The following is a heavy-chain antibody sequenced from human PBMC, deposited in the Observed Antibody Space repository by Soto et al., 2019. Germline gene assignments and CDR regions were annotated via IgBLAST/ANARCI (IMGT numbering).Heavy chain of an antibody. CDR3: ARELGRWLQEYYYYFGMDV. D-gene: IGHD5-12*01. CDR2: IWYDGSNK. Sequence: QVQLVESGGGVVQPGRSLRLSCAASGFTFSSYGMHWVRQAPGKGLEWVAVIWYDGSNKYYADSVKGRFTISRDNSKNTLYLQTNSLRAEDTAVYYCARELGRWLQEYYYYFGMDVWGQGTTVTVSS. V-gene: IGHV3-33*01. J-gene: IGHJ6*02. CDR1: GFTFSSYG.